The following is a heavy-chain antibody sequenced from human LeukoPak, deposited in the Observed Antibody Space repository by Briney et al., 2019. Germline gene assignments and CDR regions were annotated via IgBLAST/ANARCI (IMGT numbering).Heavy chain of an antibody. CDR3: ARANSPIPHIGSANWFDP. J-gene: IGHJ5*02. CDR2: IYYSGST. D-gene: IGHD5/OR15-5a*01. CDR1: GGSISSNTYY. V-gene: IGHV4-39*07. Sequence: SETLSLTCTVSGGSISSNTYYWGWIRQPPGKGLEWIGSIYYSGSTYYDPSLKSRVAISVDTSKNQFSLKLNSVTAADTAVYYCARANSPIPHIGSANWFDPWGQGTLVTVSS.